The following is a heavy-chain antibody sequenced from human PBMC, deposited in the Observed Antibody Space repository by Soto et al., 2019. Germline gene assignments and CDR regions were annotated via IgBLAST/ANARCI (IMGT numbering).Heavy chain of an antibody. CDR3: ARDYGSGNSSFDI. D-gene: IGHD3-10*01. Sequence: ASVKVSCKTSGYTFTTYGITWVRQAPGQGLEWMGWISPYNGNTNYAQNLQGRVTMTTDTSTSTAYMELRSLRSDDTAVYYCARDYGSGNSSFDIWGQGTMVTVSS. CDR1: GYTFTTYG. CDR2: ISPYNGNT. V-gene: IGHV1-18*01. J-gene: IGHJ3*02.